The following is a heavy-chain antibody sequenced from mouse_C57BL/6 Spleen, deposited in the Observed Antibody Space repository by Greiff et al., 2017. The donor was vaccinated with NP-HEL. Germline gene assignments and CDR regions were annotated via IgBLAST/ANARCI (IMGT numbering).Heavy chain of an antibody. CDR1: GYTFTSYW. J-gene: IGHJ2*01. CDR2: IDPSDSET. V-gene: IGHV1-52*01. D-gene: IGHD1-1*01. CDR3: ARSNYYLFDY. Sequence: QVQLKQPGAELVRPGSSVKLSCKASGYTFTSYWMHWVKQRPIQGLEWIGNIDPSDSETHYNQKFKDKATLTVDKSSSTAYMQLSSLTSEVSAVYYCARSNYYLFDYWGQGTTLTVSS.